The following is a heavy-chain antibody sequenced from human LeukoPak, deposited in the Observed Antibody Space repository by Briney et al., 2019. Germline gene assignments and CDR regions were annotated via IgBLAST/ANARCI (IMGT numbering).Heavy chain of an antibody. Sequence: ASVKVSCKASGYTFTGYYMHWVRQAPGQGLEWMGWINPNSGGTNYAQKFQGRVTVTRDTSISTAYMELSRLRSDDTAVYYCARVAIFGVVRELDYWGQGTLVTVSS. CDR3: ARVAIFGVVRELDY. D-gene: IGHD3-3*01. J-gene: IGHJ4*02. V-gene: IGHV1-2*02. CDR2: INPNSGGT. CDR1: GYTFTGYY.